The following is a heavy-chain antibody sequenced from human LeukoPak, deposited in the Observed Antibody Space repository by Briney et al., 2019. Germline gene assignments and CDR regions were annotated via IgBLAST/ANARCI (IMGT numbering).Heavy chain of an antibody. CDR2: IIPIFGTA. CDR3: AGGTVVTSFDY. D-gene: IGHD4-23*01. V-gene: IGHV1-69*01. Sequence: LVKVSCKASGGTFSSYAISWVRQAPGQGLEWMGGIIPIFGTANYAQKFQGRVTITADESTSTAYMELSSLRSEDTAVYYCAGGTVVTSFDYWGQGTLVTVSS. CDR1: GGTFSSYA. J-gene: IGHJ4*02.